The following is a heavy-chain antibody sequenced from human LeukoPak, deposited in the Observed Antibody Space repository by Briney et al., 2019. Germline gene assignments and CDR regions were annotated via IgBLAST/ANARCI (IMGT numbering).Heavy chain of an antibody. V-gene: IGHV5-51*01. J-gene: IGHJ4*02. D-gene: IGHD3-9*01. Sequence: GESLKISCTGSGYSFTNYWIGWVRQMPGKGLEWMGIIYPGDSDTRYSPSFQGQVTISADKSISTAYLQWSSLKASDTAVYYCARHSEYYDVLTGYLPPDYWGQGTLVTVSS. CDR2: IYPGDSDT. CDR3: ARHSEYYDVLTGYLPPDY. CDR1: GYSFTNYW.